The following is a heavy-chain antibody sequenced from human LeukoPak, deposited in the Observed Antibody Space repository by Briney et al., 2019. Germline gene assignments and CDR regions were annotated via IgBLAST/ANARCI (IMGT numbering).Heavy chain of an antibody. CDR2: INHSGST. CDR1: GGSFSGYY. CDR3: ARQTPLFRTGYYMKGGYWFDP. J-gene: IGHJ5*02. V-gene: IGHV4-34*01. D-gene: IGHD3/OR15-3a*01. Sequence: SETLSLTCAVYGGSFSGYYWSWIRQPPGKGLEWIGEINHSGSTNYNPSLKSRVTISVDTSKNQFSLKLSSVTAADTAVYYCARQTPLFRTGYYMKGGYWFDPWGQGTLVTVSS.